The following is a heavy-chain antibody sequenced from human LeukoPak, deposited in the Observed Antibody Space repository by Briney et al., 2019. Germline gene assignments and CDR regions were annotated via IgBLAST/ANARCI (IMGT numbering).Heavy chain of an antibody. D-gene: IGHD5-24*01. J-gene: IGHJ4*02. CDR1: GFTFSSYG. V-gene: IGHV3-30*18. Sequence: PGRSLRLSCAASGFTFSSYGMHWVRQAPGKGLEWVAVISYDGSNKYYADSVKGRFTISRDNSKNTLYLQMNSLRAEDTAVYYCAKEVEMATIVDYWGQGTLVTVSS. CDR3: AKEVEMATIVDY. CDR2: ISYDGSNK.